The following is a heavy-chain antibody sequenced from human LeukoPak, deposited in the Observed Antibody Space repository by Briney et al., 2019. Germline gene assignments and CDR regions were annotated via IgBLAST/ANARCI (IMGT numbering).Heavy chain of an antibody. J-gene: IGHJ1*01. CDR3: AKDPQH. Sequence: GGSLRLSCPASEFTFSSYAMSWVGKLQGKGLEWVSAFSGSGGSTYYADSVKGRFTISRDNSKNTLYLQMNSLRAEDTAVYYCAKDPQHWGQGTLVTVSS. CDR2: FSGSGGST. V-gene: IGHV3-23*01. CDR1: EFTFSSYA.